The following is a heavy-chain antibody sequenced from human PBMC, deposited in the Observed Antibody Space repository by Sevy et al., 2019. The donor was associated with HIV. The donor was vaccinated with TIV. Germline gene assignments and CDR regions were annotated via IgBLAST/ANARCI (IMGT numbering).Heavy chain of an antibody. CDR3: AKGYCSGGSCYGGGYFHY. Sequence: GGSLRLSCAASGFTFSSYAMSWVRQAPGKGLEWVSAISCSGGSTYYADSVKGRFTISRENSKNTLYLQMNSLRAEDTAVYYCAKGYCSGGSCYGGGYFHYWGQGTLVTVSS. D-gene: IGHD2-15*01. J-gene: IGHJ4*02. CDR1: GFTFSSYA. V-gene: IGHV3-23*01. CDR2: ISCSGGST.